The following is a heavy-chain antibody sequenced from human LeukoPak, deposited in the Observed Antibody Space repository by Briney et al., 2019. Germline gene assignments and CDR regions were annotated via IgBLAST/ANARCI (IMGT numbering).Heavy chain of an antibody. Sequence: SETLSLTCTVSGGSISGYYWSWIRQPPGQGLEWIGYIYYSGSTNYNPSLKSRVTISVDTSKNQFSLKLSSVTAADTAVYYCARTYCSGSTCYPNRLDYWGPGTLVTVSS. V-gene: IGHV4-59*01. J-gene: IGHJ4*02. CDR2: IYYSGST. CDR3: ARTYCSGSTCYPNRLDY. D-gene: IGHD2-15*01. CDR1: GGSISGYY.